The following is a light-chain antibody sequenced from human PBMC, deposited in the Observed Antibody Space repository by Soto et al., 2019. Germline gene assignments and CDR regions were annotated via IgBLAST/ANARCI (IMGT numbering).Light chain of an antibody. J-gene: IGLJ1*01. CDR2: EVS. CDR1: SSDVGGYNY. Sequence: QSVLTQPASVSGSPGQSTTISCTGTSSDVGGYNYVSWYQQYPGKAPKLMIYEVSNRPSGVSNRFSGSKSGNTASLTISGLQAEDEADYYCSSYTSSSLYVFGTGTKVTVL. V-gene: IGLV2-14*01. CDR3: SSYTSSSLYV.